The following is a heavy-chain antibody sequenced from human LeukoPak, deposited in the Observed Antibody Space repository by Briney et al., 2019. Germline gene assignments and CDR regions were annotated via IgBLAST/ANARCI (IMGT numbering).Heavy chain of an antibody. D-gene: IGHD3-10*01. V-gene: IGHV4-39*07. CDR3: ARTGSGSYWFYYFMDV. J-gene: IGHJ6*03. CDR2: IYYSGST. CDR1: GGSISSSSYY. Sequence: SETLSLTCTVSGGSISSSSYYWGWIRQPPGKGLEWIGSIYYSGSTYYNPSLKSRVTISVDTSKSQFSLKLSSVTAADTAVYYCARTGSGSYWFYYFMDVWGKGTTVTVSS.